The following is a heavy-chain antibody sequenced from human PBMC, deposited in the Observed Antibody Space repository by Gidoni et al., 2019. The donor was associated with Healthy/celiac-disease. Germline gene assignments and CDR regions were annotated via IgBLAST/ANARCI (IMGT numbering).Heavy chain of an antibody. CDR1: GFTFSSYW. CDR3: ARVGPYYYGSGSYYNPLYYYYGMDV. J-gene: IGHJ6*02. V-gene: IGHV3-74*01. CDR2: INGDGSST. D-gene: IGHD3-10*01. Sequence: EVQLVESGGGLVQPGGSLRLSCAASGFTFSSYWMHWVRQATGKGLVWVSRINGDGSSTSYADSVKGRFTISRDNAKNTLYLQMNSLRAEDTAVYYCARVGPYYYGSGSYYNPLYYYYGMDVWGQGTTVTVSS.